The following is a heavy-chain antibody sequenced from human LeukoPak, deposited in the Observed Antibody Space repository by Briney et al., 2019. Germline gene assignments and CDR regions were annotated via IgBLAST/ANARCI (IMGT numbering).Heavy chain of an antibody. CDR2: IGGSGGST. Sequence: SGGSLRLSCAASGFTFSSYAMSWVRQAPGKGLEWVSAIGGSGGSTYYADSVKGRFTISRDNSKNTLYLQMNSLRAEDTAVYYCAKAGLNLEGVWFGELSPPYYYGMNVWGQGTTVTVSS. CDR1: GFTFSSYA. V-gene: IGHV3-23*01. D-gene: IGHD3-10*01. J-gene: IGHJ6*02. CDR3: AKAGLNLEGVWFGELSPPYYYGMNV.